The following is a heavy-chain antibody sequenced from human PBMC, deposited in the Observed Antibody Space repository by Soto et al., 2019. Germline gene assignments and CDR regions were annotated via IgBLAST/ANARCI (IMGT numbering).Heavy chain of an antibody. J-gene: IGHJ4*02. V-gene: IGHV3-48*01. D-gene: IGHD3-3*01. CDR2: ISSSSSTI. CDR1: GYTFSSYS. CDR3: ARDTPDYYDSQTGGGDY. Sequence: GGSLRLSCAASGYTFSSYSMNWVRQAPGKGLEWVSYISSSSSTIYYADSVKGRFTISRDNAKNSLYLQMNSLRAEDTAVYYCARDTPDYYDSQTGGGDYWGQGTLVTVSS.